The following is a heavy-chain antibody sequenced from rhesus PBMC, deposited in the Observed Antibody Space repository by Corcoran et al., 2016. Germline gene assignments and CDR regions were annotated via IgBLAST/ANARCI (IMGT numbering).Heavy chain of an antibody. D-gene: IGHD3-3*01. CDR2: IYGSGNST. CDR3: ASSKYYMLY. J-gene: IGHJ4*01. CDR1: GGSISSSY. V-gene: IGHV4-169*02. Sequence: QVQLQESGPGLVKPSETLSVTCAVSGGSISSSYWSWIRQTPGKGLEWIVYIYGSGNSTNSHPTRKSRVTLSVDTSKNQFSLTLSSVTAADTAVYYCASSKYYMLYWGQGVLVTVSS.